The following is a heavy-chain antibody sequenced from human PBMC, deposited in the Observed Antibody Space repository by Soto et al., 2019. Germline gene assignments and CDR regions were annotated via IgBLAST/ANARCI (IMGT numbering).Heavy chain of an antibody. CDR3: AREIAVGGYMDV. CDR2: IYYSGST. Sequence: PSETLSLTCTVSGGSISSYYWSWIRQPPGKGLEWIGYIYYSGSTNYNPSLKSRVTISVDTSKNQFSLKLSSVTAADTAVYYCAREIAVGGYMDVWGKGTTVTVSS. D-gene: IGHD6-19*01. J-gene: IGHJ6*03. CDR1: GGSISSYY. V-gene: IGHV4-59*01.